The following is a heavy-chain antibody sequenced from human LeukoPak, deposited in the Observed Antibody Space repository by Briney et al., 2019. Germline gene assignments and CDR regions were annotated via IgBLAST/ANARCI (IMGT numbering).Heavy chain of an antibody. CDR3: ARGVSGSYDY. V-gene: IGHV3-7*05. D-gene: IGHD1-26*01. J-gene: IGHJ4*02. Sequence: GMSLGLSCAASGFTFSNYWMNWVRQAPGKGLEWVANIKQDGSEKYYVDSVKGRFTISRDNAKNSLYVQMNSLRAEDTAVYYCARGVSGSYDYWGQGTLVTVSS. CDR2: IKQDGSEK. CDR1: GFTFSNYW.